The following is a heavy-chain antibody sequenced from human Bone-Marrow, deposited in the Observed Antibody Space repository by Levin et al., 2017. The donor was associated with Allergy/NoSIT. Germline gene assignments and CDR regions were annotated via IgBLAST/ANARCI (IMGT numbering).Heavy chain of an antibody. CDR3: CRDQYQLLARAPSDF. J-gene: IGHJ4*02. V-gene: IGHV3-49*03. CDR1: GFTFGDYG. CDR2: IRNNFYGGAT. Sequence: GGSLRLSCTASGFTFGDYGMSWFRQAPGKGLEWVGFIRNNFYGGATEYAASLRGRFTISRDDSRSIVYLQMNSLKSEDTAVYYCCRDQYQLLARAPSDFWGQGILVTVSS. D-gene: IGHD2-2*01.